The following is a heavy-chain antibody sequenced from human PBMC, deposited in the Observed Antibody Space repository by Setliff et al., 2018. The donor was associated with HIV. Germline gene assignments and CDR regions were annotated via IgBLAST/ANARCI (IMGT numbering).Heavy chain of an antibody. D-gene: IGHD1-26*01. Sequence: ASVKVSCKASGYTFSNYGITWVRQAPGQGLEWMGWITSYNGNTNYAKKFKGRVTMITDTSTSIAYMELKSMRSEDTAVYYCARDHHSGRGSNFPWYSDLWGRGTLVTVSS. CDR1: GYTFSNYG. CDR2: ITSYNGNT. CDR3: ARDHHSGRGSNFPWYSDL. J-gene: IGHJ2*01. V-gene: IGHV1-18*01.